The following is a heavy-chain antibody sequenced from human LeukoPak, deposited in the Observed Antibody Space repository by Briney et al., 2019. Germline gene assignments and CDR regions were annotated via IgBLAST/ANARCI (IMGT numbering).Heavy chain of an antibody. D-gene: IGHD2-8*02. CDR2: IYSSGNT. CDR3: TRGTGGWPYYFDY. V-gene: IGHV4-59*01. CDR1: GGSISSYY. J-gene: IGHJ4*02. Sequence: SETLSLTCTVSGGSISSYYWSWIRQPPGKGLEWIGRIYSSGNTNYNPSLKSRVTISVDTSKNQFSLKLSSVTAADTAVYYCTRGTGGWPYYFDYWGQGTLVTVSS.